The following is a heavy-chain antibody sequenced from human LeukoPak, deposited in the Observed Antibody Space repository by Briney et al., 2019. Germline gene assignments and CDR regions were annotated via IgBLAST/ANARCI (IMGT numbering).Heavy chain of an antibody. Sequence: GGSLRLSCATSGFTFSSYALNWVRQAPGKGLEWVSYISSSSSTIYYADSVKGRFTISRDNAKNSLYLQMNSLRDEDTAVYYCARESPTIAAFDYWGQGTLVTVSS. J-gene: IGHJ4*02. CDR1: GFTFSSYA. CDR2: ISSSSSTI. V-gene: IGHV3-48*02. D-gene: IGHD6-13*01. CDR3: ARESPTIAAFDY.